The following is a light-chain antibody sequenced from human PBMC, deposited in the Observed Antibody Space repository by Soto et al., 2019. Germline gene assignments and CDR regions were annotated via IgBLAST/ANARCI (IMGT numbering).Light chain of an antibody. CDR1: QSISTR. J-gene: IGKJ4*01. Sequence: DIEMTQSPSTLSASVGDRVTIACRASQSISTRLAWYQQKPGKAPKLLIQRASSLESGVPSTFSGSGSGTEFTLTISSLQPDDFATYYCQQYNNYPLTFGGGTKVGSN. CDR2: RAS. CDR3: QQYNNYPLT. V-gene: IGKV1-5*03.